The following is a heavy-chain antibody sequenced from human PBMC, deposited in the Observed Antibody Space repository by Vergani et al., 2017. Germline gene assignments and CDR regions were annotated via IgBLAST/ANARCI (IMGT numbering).Heavy chain of an antibody. CDR2: INHSGST. D-gene: IGHD3-10*01. V-gene: IGHV4-34*01. CDR1: GGSFSGYY. Sequence: QVQLQQWGAGLLKPSETLSLTCAVYGGSFSGYYWSWIRQPPGKGLEWIGEINHSGSTNYNPSLKSRVTISVDTSKNQFSLKLSSVTAADTAVYYCARFVAVRGVNQYYSYGMDVWGQGTTVTVSS. CDR3: ARFVAVRGVNQYYSYGMDV. J-gene: IGHJ6*02.